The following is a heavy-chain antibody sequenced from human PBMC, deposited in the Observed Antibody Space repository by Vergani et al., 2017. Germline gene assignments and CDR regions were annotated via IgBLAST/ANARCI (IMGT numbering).Heavy chain of an antibody. J-gene: IGHJ6*02. D-gene: IGHD3-3*01. CDR2: IRYDGSNK. Sequence: QVQLVESGGGVVQPGGSLRLSCAASGFTFSTYGIHWVRQAPDKGLEWVAFIRYDGSNKYHADSVKGRFTISRDNSKNTLYLQMNSLRAEDTAVYYCASTYYDFWSGSTQNYYYGMDVWGQGTTVTVSS. CDR1: GFTFSTYG. CDR3: ASTYYDFWSGSTQNYYYGMDV. V-gene: IGHV3-30*02.